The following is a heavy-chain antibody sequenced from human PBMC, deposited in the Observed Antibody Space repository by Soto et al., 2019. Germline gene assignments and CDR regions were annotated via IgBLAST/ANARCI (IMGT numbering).Heavy chain of an antibody. J-gene: IGHJ3*02. CDR3: AKDDDYGNGVPFDI. CDR1: GFTFDDYA. D-gene: IGHD4-4*01. CDR2: ISWNSGSI. Sequence: EVQLVESGGGLVQPGRSLRLSCAASGFTFDDYAMHWVRQAPGKGLEWVSGISWNSGSIGYADSVKGRFTISRDNAKNSLYLQMNSLRAEDTALYYCAKDDDYGNGVPFDIWGQGTMVTVSS. V-gene: IGHV3-9*01.